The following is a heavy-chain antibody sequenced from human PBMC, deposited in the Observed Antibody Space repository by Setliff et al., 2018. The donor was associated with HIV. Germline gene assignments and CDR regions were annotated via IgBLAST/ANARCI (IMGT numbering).Heavy chain of an antibody. CDR2: ISSSSSYI. CDR1: GFTFSSYS. J-gene: IGHJ5*02. CDR3: ARDSSTSSGVVWFDP. D-gene: IGHD2-2*01. Sequence: AGGSLRLSCVASGFTFSSYSMNWVRQAPGKGLEWVSSISSSSSYIKYAQTVKGRFTISRDNAKNSLSLLMTSLRADDTAVYYCARDSSTSSGVVWFDPWGQGTLVTVS. V-gene: IGHV3-21*01.